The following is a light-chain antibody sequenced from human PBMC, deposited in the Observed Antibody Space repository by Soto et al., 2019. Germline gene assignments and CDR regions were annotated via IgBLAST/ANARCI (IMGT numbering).Light chain of an antibody. CDR1: QGFXSN. J-gene: IGKJ1*01. CDR2: GQS. Sequence: MVVTQYAATLSVSPGERATLSCRASQGFXSNLVWYQQKPGQAPRTLIXGQSTRATGIPARFSGSGSGKEFTLTISSLQSEDFAVYYCQQYNNWPTWTFGQGTKVDIK. CDR3: QQYNNWPTWT. V-gene: IGKV3-15*01.